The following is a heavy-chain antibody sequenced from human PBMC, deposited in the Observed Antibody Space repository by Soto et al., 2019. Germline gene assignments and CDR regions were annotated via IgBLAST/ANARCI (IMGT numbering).Heavy chain of an antibody. CDR3: ARRKYYYYYYGMDV. Sequence: PSETLSLTCAVYGGSFSGYYWSWIRQPPGKGLEWIGEINHSGSTNYNPSLKSRVTISVDTSKNQFSLKLSSVTAADTAVYYCARRKYYYYYYGMDVWGQGTTVTVSS. J-gene: IGHJ6*02. V-gene: IGHV4-34*01. CDR2: INHSGST. CDR1: GGSFSGYY.